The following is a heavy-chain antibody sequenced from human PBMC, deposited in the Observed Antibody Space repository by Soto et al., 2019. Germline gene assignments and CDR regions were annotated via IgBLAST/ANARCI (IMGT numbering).Heavy chain of an antibody. J-gene: IGHJ5*01. CDR1: GGTFSSYA. V-gene: IGHV1-69*06. Sequence: SVKVSCKASGGTFSSYAISWVRQAPGQGLEWMGGIIPIFGTANYAQKFQGRVTITADKSTSTAYMELSSLRSEDTAVYYCARAPHQEYYDSSGYLGWFDSWGQGTLVTVSS. CDR2: IIPIFGTA. D-gene: IGHD3-22*01. CDR3: ARAPHQEYYDSSGYLGWFDS.